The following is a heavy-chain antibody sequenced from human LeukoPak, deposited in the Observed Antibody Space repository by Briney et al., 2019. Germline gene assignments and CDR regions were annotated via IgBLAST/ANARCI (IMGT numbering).Heavy chain of an antibody. D-gene: IGHD1-26*01. Sequence: PGGSLRLSCAASGFTVRSNYMSWVRQAPGKGLEWVSVIYSGGSTYYADSVKGRFTISRDNSKNTLYLQMNSLRAEDTAVYYCARVEGVGATDPYYYFDYWGQGTLVTVSS. V-gene: IGHV3-66*01. CDR3: ARVEGVGATDPYYYFDY. CDR1: GFTVRSNY. CDR2: IYSGGST. J-gene: IGHJ4*02.